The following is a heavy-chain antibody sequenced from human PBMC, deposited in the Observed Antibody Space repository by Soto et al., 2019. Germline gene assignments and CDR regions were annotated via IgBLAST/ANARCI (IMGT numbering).Heavy chain of an antibody. V-gene: IGHV3-13*01. CDR3: VRGVLGPGDYYYCMDV. J-gene: IGHJ6*02. CDR2: IGAAGDT. CDR1: GFTFNNYD. D-gene: IGHD2-8*02. Sequence: LRLSCTASGFTFNNYDMHWVRQAKGKGLEWLSGIGAAGDTYYPGAVNGRFTISRDNARNSLYLQMNSLSAADTAVYYCVRGVLGPGDYYYCMDVHRQRTTFT.